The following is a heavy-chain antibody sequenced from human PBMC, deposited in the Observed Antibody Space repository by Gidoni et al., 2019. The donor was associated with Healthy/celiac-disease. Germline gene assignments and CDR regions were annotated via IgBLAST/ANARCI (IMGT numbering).Heavy chain of an antibody. CDR3: AREDIVVVPAAMDYYGMDV. Sequence: EVQLVESGGGLVKPGGSLRLSCAASGFTFSSYSMNWVRQAPGKGLEWVSSISSSSSYIYYADSVKGRFTISRDNAKNSLYLQMNSLRAEDTAVYYCAREDIVVVPAAMDYYGMDVWGQGTTVTVSS. J-gene: IGHJ6*02. V-gene: IGHV3-21*01. CDR2: ISSSSSYI. D-gene: IGHD2-2*01. CDR1: GFTFSSYS.